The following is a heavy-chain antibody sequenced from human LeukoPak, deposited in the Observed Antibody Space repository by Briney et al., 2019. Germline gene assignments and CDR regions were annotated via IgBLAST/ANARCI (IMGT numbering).Heavy chain of an antibody. CDR2: IYYSGST. D-gene: IGHD6-13*01. CDR3: ARAGWSGWDSSSWYNVGY. J-gene: IGHJ4*02. V-gene: IGHV4-59*01. CDR1: GGSISSYY. Sequence: SETLSLTCTVSGGSISSYYWSWIRQPPGKGLEWIGYIYYSGSTNYNPSLKSRVTISVDTSKNQFSLKLSSVTAADTAVYYCARAGWSGWDSSSWYNVGYWGQGTLVTVSS.